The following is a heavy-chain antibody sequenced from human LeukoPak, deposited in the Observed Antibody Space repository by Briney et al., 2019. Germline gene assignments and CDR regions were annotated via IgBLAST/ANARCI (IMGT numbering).Heavy chain of an antibody. CDR2: IIVGSGNT. D-gene: IGHD5-18*01. J-gene: IGHJ3*02. CDR3: AGQGYSYGDAFDI. Sequence: GTSVKVSCKASGFTFTSSAMQWVGQARGRGLEGIGWIIVGSGNTNYAQKFQERVTITRDMSTSTAYMELSSLRSEDTAVYYCAGQGYSYGDAFDIWGQGTMVTVSS. V-gene: IGHV1-58*02. CDR1: GFTFTSSA.